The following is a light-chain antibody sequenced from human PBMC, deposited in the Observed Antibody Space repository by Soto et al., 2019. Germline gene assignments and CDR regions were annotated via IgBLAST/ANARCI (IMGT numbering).Light chain of an antibody. J-gene: IGKJ2*01. CDR1: QTVIKNY. V-gene: IGKV3-20*01. Sequence: ESVLPQSPGTLSLSPGEIATRPSRASQTVIKNYLAWYQRKPGQAPRLLVYGASNRATGIPDRFSGGGSGTDFTLTITRLEPEDSALYYCQKYETSPYTFGQGTKVDIK. CDR3: QKYETSPYT. CDR2: GAS.